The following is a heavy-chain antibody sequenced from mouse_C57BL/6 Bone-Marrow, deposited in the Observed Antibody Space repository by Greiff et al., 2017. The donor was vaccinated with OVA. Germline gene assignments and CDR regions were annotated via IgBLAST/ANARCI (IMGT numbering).Heavy chain of an antibody. Sequence: QVQLKQSGPELVKPGASVKISCKASGYAFSSSWMNWVKQRPGKGLEWIGRIYPGDGDTNYNGKFKGKATLTADKSSSTAYMQLSSLTSEDSAVYFCARCFSGTYWYFDVWGTWTTVTVSS. D-gene: IGHD4-1*01. V-gene: IGHV1-82*01. CDR2: IYPGDGDT. CDR3: ARCFSGTYWYFDV. J-gene: IGHJ1*03. CDR1: GYAFSSSW.